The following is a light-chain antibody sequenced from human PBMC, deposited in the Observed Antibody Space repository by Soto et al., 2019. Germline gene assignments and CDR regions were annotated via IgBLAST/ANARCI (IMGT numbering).Light chain of an antibody. Sequence: AVTQAPHSPAVSLGERATINCKSSQSILYSSNNKNYLVWYQQKPGQPPKVLIYWASTRESGVPDRFSGIGPGTDFTLTISCLQAEDVAVYNSEPASRPPLSFAWGTKVDIK. CDR2: WAS. CDR1: QSILYSSNNKNY. CDR3: EPASRPPLS. V-gene: IGKV4-1*01. J-gene: IGKJ4*01.